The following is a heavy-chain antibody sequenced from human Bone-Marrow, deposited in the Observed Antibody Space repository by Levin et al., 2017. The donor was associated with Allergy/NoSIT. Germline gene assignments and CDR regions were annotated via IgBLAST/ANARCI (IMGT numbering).Heavy chain of an antibody. V-gene: IGHV2-70*11. Sequence: SGPTLVKPTQTLTLICTFSGFSLSTSEMCVSWIRQPPGKALEWLARIDGDDDKYYSTSLQTRLTISKDTSRNQVVLTMTNMDPVDTATYYCARAVLARGVMDYYFYMDVWGKGTTVSVSS. J-gene: IGHJ6*03. CDR3: ARAVLARGVMDYYFYMDV. CDR2: IDGDDDK. D-gene: IGHD3-10*01. CDR1: GFSLSTSEMC.